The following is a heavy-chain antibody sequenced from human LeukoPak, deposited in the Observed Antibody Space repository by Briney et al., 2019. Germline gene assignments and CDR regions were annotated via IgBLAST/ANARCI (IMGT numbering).Heavy chain of an antibody. V-gene: IGHV4-59*01. D-gene: IGHD3-22*01. CDR3: ARDSSGYYHWFDP. J-gene: IGHJ5*02. Sequence: PSETLSLTCIVSGGSISSYYWSWIRQPPGKGLEWIGYIYYSGTTNYNPSLKSRVTLSVDTPKNQFSLKLTSVTAADTAVYYCARDSSGYYHWFDPWGQGTLVTVSS. CDR1: GGSISSYY. CDR2: IYYSGTT.